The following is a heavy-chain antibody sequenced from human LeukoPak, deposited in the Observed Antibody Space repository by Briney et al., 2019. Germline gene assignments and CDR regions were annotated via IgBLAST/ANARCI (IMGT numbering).Heavy chain of an antibody. J-gene: IGHJ4*02. CDR3: AKDADSGSYLVY. CDR2: ISGSGGST. D-gene: IGHD1-26*01. CDR1: GFTFSSYA. V-gene: IGHV3-23*01. Sequence: GGSLRLSCAASGFTFSSYAMSWVRQAPGKGLEWVSAISGSGGSTYYADSVKGRFTISRDNSTNTVYLEMSSLRAEDTAVYYCAKDADSGSYLVYWGQGTLVTVSS.